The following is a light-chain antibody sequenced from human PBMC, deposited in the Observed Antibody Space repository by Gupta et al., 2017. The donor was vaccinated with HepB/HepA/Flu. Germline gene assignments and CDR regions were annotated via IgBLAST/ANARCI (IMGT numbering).Light chain of an antibody. CDR3: QQAKNFPWT. V-gene: IGKV1-12*01. CDR1: EDIRSS. J-gene: IGKJ1*01. CDR2: TVS. Sequence: DVQVTQSPSFVSASVGDRVTITCRASEDIRSSLAWYQQKPGKAPKLLIETVSTLQSGVPSRFSGSGSGTDFTLTIRSLQPEDFATYYCQQAKNFPWTFGQGTKVEIK.